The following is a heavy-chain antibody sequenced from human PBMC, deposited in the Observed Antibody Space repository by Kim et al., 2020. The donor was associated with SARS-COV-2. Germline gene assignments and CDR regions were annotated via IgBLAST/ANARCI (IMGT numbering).Heavy chain of an antibody. CDR2: INSDGIIT. CDR3: ARVSGSGSFFFDY. CDR1: GFTFSNYW. D-gene: IGHD1-26*01. V-gene: IGHV3-74*03. Sequence: GGSLRLSCAASGFTFSNYWMHWVRQVPGKGLEWVSRINSDGIITTYADSVKGRFTISRDNAKNTLYLKMNSLRAEDTAVYSCARVSGSGSFFFDYWGHGTLVTVSS. J-gene: IGHJ4*01.